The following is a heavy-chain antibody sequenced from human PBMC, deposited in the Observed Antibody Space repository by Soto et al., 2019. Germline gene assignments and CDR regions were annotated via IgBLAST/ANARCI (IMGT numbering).Heavy chain of an antibody. V-gene: IGHV4-59*01. CDR3: ARAFAGFGAYWYFDL. J-gene: IGHJ2*01. CDR1: GGSISSYY. Sequence: SETLSLTCTVSGGSISSYYWSWIRQPPGKGLEWIGYFFYSGTTNYNPSLKSRVTISVDTSENQFSLRLSSVTAADTAVYYCARAFAGFGAYWYFDLWGRGTLVTVSS. D-gene: IGHD3-16*01. CDR2: FFYSGTT.